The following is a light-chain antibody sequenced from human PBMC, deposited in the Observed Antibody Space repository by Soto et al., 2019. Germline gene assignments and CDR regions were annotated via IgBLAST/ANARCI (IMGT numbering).Light chain of an antibody. CDR2: RAS. V-gene: IGKV1-5*03. Sequence: DIQMTQSPSTLSASVGDRVTITCRASQSIDTWLAWYQQKPGKAHKLLIYRASSLESGVPSRFSGSGSGTEFTLTISSLQPDDFSTYYCQRYDTSSCTFGPGTKVDIK. CDR1: QSIDTW. J-gene: IGKJ3*01. CDR3: QRYDTSSCT.